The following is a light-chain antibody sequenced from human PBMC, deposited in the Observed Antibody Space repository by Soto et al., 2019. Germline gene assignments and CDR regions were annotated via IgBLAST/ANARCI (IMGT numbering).Light chain of an antibody. J-gene: IGKJ1*01. CDR3: QQHSHWPPWT. Sequence: EIVLTQSPGTLSLSPGERATLSCRASQSVNNNYVAWYQQKPGQAPRLLIYGASNRATDIPARFSGSGSGTDFTLTISNLEPEDFAVYYCQQHSHWPPWTFGQGTKVDIK. CDR1: QSVNNNY. CDR2: GAS. V-gene: IGKV3-11*01.